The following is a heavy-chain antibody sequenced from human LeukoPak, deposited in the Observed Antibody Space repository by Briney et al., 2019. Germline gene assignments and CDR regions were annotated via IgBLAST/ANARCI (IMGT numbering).Heavy chain of an antibody. CDR2: IYPGDSDT. V-gene: IGHV5-51*01. CDR1: GYSFTSYW. Sequence: GESLKISCKGSGYSFTSYWIGWVRQMPGKGLEWIGIIYPGDSDTRYSPSFQGQVTISADKSISTAYLQWSSLKASDTAMYYCARHGIYYDYVWGSSMDVWGQGTTVTVSS. D-gene: IGHD3-16*01. CDR3: ARHGIYYDYVWGSSMDV. J-gene: IGHJ6*02.